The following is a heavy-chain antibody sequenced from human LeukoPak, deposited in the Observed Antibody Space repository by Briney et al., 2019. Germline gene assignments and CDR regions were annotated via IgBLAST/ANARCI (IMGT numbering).Heavy chain of an antibody. Sequence: PGGSLRLSCAASGFTFSSYSMNWVRQAPGKGLEWVSYISSSSSTIYYADSVKGRFTISRDNAKNSLYLQMNSLRAEDTAVYYCARDQCCSSTSCGFDYWGQGTLVTVSS. CDR2: ISSSSSTI. V-gene: IGHV3-48*01. CDR1: GFTFSSYS. J-gene: IGHJ4*02. D-gene: IGHD2-2*01. CDR3: ARDQCCSSTSCGFDY.